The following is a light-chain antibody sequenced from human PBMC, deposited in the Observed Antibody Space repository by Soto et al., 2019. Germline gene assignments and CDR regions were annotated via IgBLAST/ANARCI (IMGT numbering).Light chain of an antibody. Sequence: QSVLAQPASVSGSFGQSITISCSGPNTDLGVYGYVSWYQHQPGKAPKLLIYDVNNRPSGISDRFSGSKSGDTASLTFSGLQAEDEADYFCFSKISGFVYGFGTGTKLTVL. V-gene: IGLV2-14*01. CDR1: NTDLGVYGY. CDR2: DVN. J-gene: IGLJ1*01. CDR3: FSKISGFVYG.